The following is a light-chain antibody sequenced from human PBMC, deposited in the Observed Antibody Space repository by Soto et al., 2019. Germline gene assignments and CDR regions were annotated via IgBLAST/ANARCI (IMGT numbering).Light chain of an antibody. J-gene: IGLJ1*01. V-gene: IGLV2-8*01. CDR2: EVN. Sequence: SVRTEPPSASGSPGQLVTISCTGTGSDFGAYNYVSWYRQYPGKAPKLVIFEVNKRPSGVPDRISGSKSGITASLTVSGLQAEDEADYYCCSYAGSNNYVFGTGTKITVL. CDR3: CSYAGSNNYV. CDR1: GSDFGAYNY.